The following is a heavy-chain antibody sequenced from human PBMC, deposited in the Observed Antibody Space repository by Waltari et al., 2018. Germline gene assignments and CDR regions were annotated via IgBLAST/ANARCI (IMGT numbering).Heavy chain of an antibody. Sequence: EVQLVASGGALVQPGRSLRLSCATSGFTYDDFARHWVRQVPGKGLEWVAGITWNSGKVDYAGSVKGRFTISRDNAKNLLFLQMNSLRPEDTALYYCTKDLTHTNYEGFANWGLGTLVTVSS. CDR3: TKDLTHTNYEGFAN. V-gene: IGHV3-9*01. CDR2: ITWNSGKV. CDR1: GFTYDDFA. J-gene: IGHJ4*02. D-gene: IGHD3-16*01.